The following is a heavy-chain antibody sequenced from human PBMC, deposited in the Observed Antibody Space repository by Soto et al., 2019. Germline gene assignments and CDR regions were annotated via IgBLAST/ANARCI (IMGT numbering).Heavy chain of an antibody. Sequence: PGGSLRLSCAASGFTFSSYAMSWVRQAPGKGLEWVSAISGSGGSTYYADSVKGRFTISRDNSKNTLYLQMNSLRAADTAVYYCARESEDLTSNFDYCRQVTLVIASS. CDR1: GFTFSSYA. CDR2: ISGSGGST. V-gene: IGHV3-23*01. CDR3: ARESEDLTSNFDY. J-gene: IGHJ4*02.